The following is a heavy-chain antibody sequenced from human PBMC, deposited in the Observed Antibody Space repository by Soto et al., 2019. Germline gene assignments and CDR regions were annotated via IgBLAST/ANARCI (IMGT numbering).Heavy chain of an antibody. J-gene: IGHJ3*01. D-gene: IGHD1-26*01. CDR1: GYNFTNHW. Sequence: GESLKISCKGSGYNFTNHWIGSVRQMPGKGLEWMGIINPGDSDTRYSPSFQGQVTISADKSISTAYLQWSSLKASDTAIYSCARHYSGSYRSAFDVWGQGTMVTVSS. CDR3: ARHYSGSYRSAFDV. V-gene: IGHV5-51*01. CDR2: INPGDSDT.